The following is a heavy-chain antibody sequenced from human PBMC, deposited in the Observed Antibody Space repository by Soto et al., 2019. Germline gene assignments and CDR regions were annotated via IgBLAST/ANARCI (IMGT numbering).Heavy chain of an antibody. J-gene: IGHJ4*02. Sequence: GGSLRLSCAASGFTFSSYSMNWVRQAPGKGLEWVSSFSSSSYIYYAASVKGRFTISRDNAKNSLYLQMNSLRAEDTAVYYCARDGVLGPTLAVAGTYLGYCGQGTLVTVSS. CDR1: GFTFSSYS. CDR3: ARDGVLGPTLAVAGTYLGY. V-gene: IGHV3-21*01. D-gene: IGHD6-19*01. CDR2: FSSSSYI.